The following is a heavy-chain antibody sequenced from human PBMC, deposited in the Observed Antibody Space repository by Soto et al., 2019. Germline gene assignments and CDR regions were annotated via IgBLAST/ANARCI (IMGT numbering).Heavy chain of an antibody. CDR3: ARENSSSCFKRANWFDP. Sequence: PSETLSLTCTVSGGSISSYYWSWIRQPPGKGLEWIGYIYYSGSTNYNPSLKSRVTISVDTSKNQFSLKLSSVTAADTAVYYCARENSSSCFKRANWFDPWGQGTLVTVSS. CDR1: GGSISSYY. D-gene: IGHD6-13*01. J-gene: IGHJ5*02. CDR2: IYYSGST. V-gene: IGHV4-59*01.